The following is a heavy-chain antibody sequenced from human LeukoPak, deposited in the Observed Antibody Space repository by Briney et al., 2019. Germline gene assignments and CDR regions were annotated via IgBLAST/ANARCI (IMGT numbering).Heavy chain of an antibody. J-gene: IGHJ4*02. CDR3: AKDQSNIQLWLLFDY. D-gene: IGHD5-18*01. Sequence: GGSLRLSCAASGFTFSSYAMSWVRQAPGKGLEGFSAINGSGGSTYYADSVKGRFTISRDNSKNTLYLQINSLRAEDTAVYYCAKDQSNIQLWLLFDYWGQGTLVTVSS. CDR1: GFTFSSYA. V-gene: IGHV3-23*01. CDR2: INGSGGST.